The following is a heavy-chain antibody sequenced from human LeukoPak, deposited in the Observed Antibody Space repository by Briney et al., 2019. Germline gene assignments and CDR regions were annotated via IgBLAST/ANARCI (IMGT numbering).Heavy chain of an antibody. J-gene: IGHJ4*02. CDR3: ARGDSGRFDY. CDR1: GGSFSGYY. D-gene: IGHD3-10*01. V-gene: IGHV4-34*01. CDR2: INHSGST. Sequence: PSETLSLTCAVYGGSFSGYYWGWIRQPPGKGLEWIGEINHSGSTNYNPSLKSRVTISVDTSKNQFSLKLSSVTAADTAVYYCARGDSGRFDYWGQGTLVTVSS.